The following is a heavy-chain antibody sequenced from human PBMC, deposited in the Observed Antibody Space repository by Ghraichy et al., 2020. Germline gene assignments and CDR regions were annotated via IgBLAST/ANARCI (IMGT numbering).Heavy chain of an antibody. CDR2: ISNIGST. V-gene: IGHV4-31*03. Sequence: SETLSLTCTVSGGSISSGGYYWSWIRQYSGKGLEWIGYISNIGSTYYNPSLKSRVTISLDTSKNQFSLKLSSVTAADTAVYYCARRQSSSSWYWFDPWGQGTLVTVSS. CDR3: ARRQSSSSWYWFDP. CDR1: GGSISSGGYY. J-gene: IGHJ5*02. D-gene: IGHD6-13*01.